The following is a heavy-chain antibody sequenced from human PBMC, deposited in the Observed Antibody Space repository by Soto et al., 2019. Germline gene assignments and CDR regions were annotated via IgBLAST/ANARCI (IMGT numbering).Heavy chain of an antibody. D-gene: IGHD1-26*01. V-gene: IGHV2-26*01. J-gene: IGHJ4*02. CDR3: ARHGRGVGARPLDY. CDR1: GFSLSNARMG. CDR2: IFSTDEN. Sequence: QVTLKESGPVLVKPAETLTLTCTVSGFSLSNARMGVSWIRHPPGKALEWLSHIFSTDENSYSTSLKSRLTISKDTSKSQVVLTMTNMDPVDTATYYCARHGRGVGARPLDYWGQGTLVTVSS.